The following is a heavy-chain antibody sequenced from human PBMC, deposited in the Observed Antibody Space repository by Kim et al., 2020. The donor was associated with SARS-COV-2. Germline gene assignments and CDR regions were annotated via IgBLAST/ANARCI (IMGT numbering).Heavy chain of an antibody. CDR2: IYPGDSDT. V-gene: IGHV5-51*01. CDR3: ARQDTMDPSGMDV. CDR1: GYSFTSYW. J-gene: IGHJ6*02. D-gene: IGHD3-3*01. Sequence: GESLKISCKGSGYSFTSYWIGWVRQMPGKGLEWMGIIYPGDSDTRYSPSFQGQVTISADKSISTAYLQWSSLKAPDTAMYYCARQDTMDPSGMDVWGQGTTVTVSS.